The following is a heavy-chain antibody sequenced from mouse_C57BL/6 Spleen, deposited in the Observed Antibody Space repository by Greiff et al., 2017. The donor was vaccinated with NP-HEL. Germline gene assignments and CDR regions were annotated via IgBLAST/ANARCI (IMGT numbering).Heavy chain of an antibody. CDR2: IWSDGST. V-gene: IGHV2-6-1*01. CDR1: GFSLTSYG. CDR3: ARHDGSSPYYYAMDY. Sequence: VHLVESGPGLVAPSQSLSITCTVSGFSLTSYGVHWVRQPPGKGLEWLVVIWSDGSTTYNSALKSRLSISKDNSKSQVFLKMNSLQTDDTAMYYCARHDGSSPYYYAMDYWGQGTSVTVSS. J-gene: IGHJ4*01. D-gene: IGHD1-1*01.